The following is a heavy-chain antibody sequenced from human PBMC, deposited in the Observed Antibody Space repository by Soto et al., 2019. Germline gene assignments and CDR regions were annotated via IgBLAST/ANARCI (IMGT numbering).Heavy chain of an antibody. CDR3: ARDLTTIFGVGLN. V-gene: IGHV3-33*01. CDR2: IWYDGSNK. Sequence: PGGSLRLSCAASGFTFSSYGMHWVRQAPGKGLEWVAVIWYDGSNKYYADSVKGRFTISRDNSKNTLYLQMNSLRAEDTAVYYCARDLTTIFGVGLNWGQGTLVTVSS. D-gene: IGHD3-3*01. J-gene: IGHJ4*02. CDR1: GFTFSSYG.